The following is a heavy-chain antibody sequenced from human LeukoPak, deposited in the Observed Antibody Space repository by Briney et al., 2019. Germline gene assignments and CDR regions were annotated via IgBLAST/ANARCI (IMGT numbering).Heavy chain of an antibody. CDR1: GYTFIDHY. V-gene: IGHV1-2*02. Sequence: ASVKVSCKASGYTFIDHYEHWVRQAPGQGLEWMGWIDPINGNTNYAQKFQGRVTMTRDTSISTAYMELSRPRYDDTAIYYCLAMIITMTNSWGQGTLVTVSS. CDR2: IDPINGNT. J-gene: IGHJ4*02. CDR3: LAMIITMTNS. D-gene: IGHD3-22*01.